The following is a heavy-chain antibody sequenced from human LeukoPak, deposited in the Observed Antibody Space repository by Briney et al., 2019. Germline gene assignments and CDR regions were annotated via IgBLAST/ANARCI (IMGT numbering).Heavy chain of an antibody. CDR3: AKYHYGSGTSLGY. CDR2: INTHGSEK. V-gene: IGHV3-7*01. Sequence: GGSLRLSCTASGLTFSSYWMSWVRQAPGKGLEYVANINTHGSEKHYADSVKGRFTISRDNARDSLFLQMNSLRAEDAAIYYCAKYHYGSGTSLGYWGQGTLVTVSS. D-gene: IGHD3-10*01. CDR1: GLTFSSYW. J-gene: IGHJ4*02.